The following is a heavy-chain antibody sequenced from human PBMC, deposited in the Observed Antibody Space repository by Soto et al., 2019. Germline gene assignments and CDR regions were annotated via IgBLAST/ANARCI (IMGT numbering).Heavy chain of an antibody. CDR2: IFPYTGDT. D-gene: IGHD6-13*01. V-gene: IGHV1-18*04. CDR3: ARGGFSSSWRIDF. Sequence: QAQLVQSGAQVKTPGASVKVSCKTSAYAFNTYAINCVRQATGQVLEWLGSIFPYTGDTHYSQNLQARVTMTADTSTSTAYMQMTTLTSDDSAVYYCARGGFSSSWRIDFCGRETLITVS. J-gene: IGHJ4*02. CDR1: AYAFNTYA.